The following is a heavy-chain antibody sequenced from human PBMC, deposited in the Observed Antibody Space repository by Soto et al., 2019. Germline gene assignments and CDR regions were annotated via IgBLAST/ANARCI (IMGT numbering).Heavy chain of an antibody. Sequence: GGSLRLSCAASGFHFDRYPMSWVRQAPGKWLEWVSSIIGTSGHTYYADSVRGRFTISRENSKNTLFLQMSSLRAEDTAVYYCAKDPPISCSTNGVCPRDDMDVWGQGTTVTVSS. CDR1: GFHFDRYP. D-gene: IGHD2-8*01. CDR3: AKDPPISCSTNGVCPRDDMDV. J-gene: IGHJ6*02. V-gene: IGHV3-23*01. CDR2: IIGTSGHT.